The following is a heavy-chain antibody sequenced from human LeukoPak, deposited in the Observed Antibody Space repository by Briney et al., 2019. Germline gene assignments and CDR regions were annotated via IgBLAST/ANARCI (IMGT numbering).Heavy chain of an antibody. V-gene: IGHV4-4*07. Sequence: TSETLSLTCTVSGGSISSYYWSWIRQPPGKGLEWIGRIYTSGSTNYNPSLKSRVTISVDTSKNQFSLKLSSVTAADTAVYYCARDSSSSNYYMGVWGKGTTVTVSS. CDR1: GGSISSYY. D-gene: IGHD6-6*01. CDR3: ARDSSSSNYYMGV. J-gene: IGHJ6*03. CDR2: IYTSGST.